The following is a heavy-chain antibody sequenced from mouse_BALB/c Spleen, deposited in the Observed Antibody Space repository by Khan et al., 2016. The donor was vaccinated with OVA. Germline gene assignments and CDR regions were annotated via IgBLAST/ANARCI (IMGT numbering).Heavy chain of an antibody. J-gene: IGHJ3*01. CDR2: ISTNYGDA. V-gene: IGHV1S137*01. Sequence: QVQLQQSVAELVRPGVSVKISCKASGYTFTDYAMHWVKQRHVKSLEWIGVISTNYGDADYNQKFQGKASMTVDRSSSTVYMELARLTSEDSAIYYCVRGGKFAYWGQGTLVTVSA. D-gene: IGHD1-1*02. CDR1: GYTFTDYA. CDR3: VRGGKFAY.